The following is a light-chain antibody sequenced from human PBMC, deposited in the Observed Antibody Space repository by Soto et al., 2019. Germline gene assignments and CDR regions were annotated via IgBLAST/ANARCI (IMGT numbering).Light chain of an antibody. V-gene: IGKV1-5*01. CDR3: QRYNNYPWT. Sequence: DIQMTQSPSSLSASVGDRVTITCRASQSISSYLNWYQQKPGKAPKLLIFAASSLASGVPSRFGGSGSGTEFTLTINSLQPDDFATYYCQRYNNYPWTFGQGTKVDIK. CDR2: AAS. CDR1: QSISSY. J-gene: IGKJ1*01.